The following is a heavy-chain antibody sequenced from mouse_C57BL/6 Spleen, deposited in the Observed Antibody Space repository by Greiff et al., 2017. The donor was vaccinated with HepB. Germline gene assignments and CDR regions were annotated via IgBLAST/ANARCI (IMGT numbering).Heavy chain of an antibody. V-gene: IGHV1-80*01. CDR2: IYPGDGDT. CDR3: ARGRTTVVASYYFDY. Sequence: QVQLQQSGAELVKPGASVKISCKASGYAFSSYWMNWVKQRPGKGLEWIGQIYPGDGDTNYNGKFKGKATLTADKSSSTAYMQLSSLTSEDSAVYFCARGRTTVVASYYFDYWGQGTTLTVSS. J-gene: IGHJ2*01. CDR1: GYAFSSYW. D-gene: IGHD1-1*01.